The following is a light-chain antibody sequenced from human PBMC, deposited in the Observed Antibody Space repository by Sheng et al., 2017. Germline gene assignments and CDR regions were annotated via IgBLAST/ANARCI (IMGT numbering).Light chain of an antibody. CDR3: QQYYSTPRLT. CDR1: QGISTS. V-gene: IGKV1-NL1*01. Sequence: DIQMTQSPSSLSASVGDRVTITCRASQGISTSLAWYQQKPGKAPKLLLFDASRLESGVPSRFSGSGSGTDYTLTISSLQAEDVAVYYCQQYYSTPRLTFGGGTKVEIK. J-gene: IGKJ4*01. CDR2: DAS.